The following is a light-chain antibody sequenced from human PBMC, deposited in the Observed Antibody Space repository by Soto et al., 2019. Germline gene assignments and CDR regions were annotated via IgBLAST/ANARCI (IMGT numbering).Light chain of an antibody. CDR2: DAS. CDR1: QGISSN. J-gene: IGKJ1*01. CDR3: QQYNTYSQT. V-gene: IGKV1-9*01. Sequence: QLTQSPSSLSASVDDRVTITCRASQGISSNLAWYQQKPGRAPKLLIYDASALPRGVPSRFSGSGSGTKFTLTIASLQPDDFATYFCQQYNTYSQTFGPGAKVDVK.